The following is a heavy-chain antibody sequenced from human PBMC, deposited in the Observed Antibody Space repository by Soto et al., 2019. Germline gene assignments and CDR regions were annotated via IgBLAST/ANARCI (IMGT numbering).Heavy chain of an antibody. CDR1: GGSFSAYY. V-gene: IGHV4-34*01. CDR3: ARLYPPLRGSSWLDY. CDR2: INHSGST. J-gene: IGHJ4*02. D-gene: IGHD6-13*01. Sequence: SXTLSLTCAVDGGSFSAYYCIWIGQPPGKGLEWIGEINHSGSTNYNPSLKSRVTISVDTSKNQFSLKLSSVTAADTAVYYCARLYPPLRGSSWLDYWGQGTLVTVSS.